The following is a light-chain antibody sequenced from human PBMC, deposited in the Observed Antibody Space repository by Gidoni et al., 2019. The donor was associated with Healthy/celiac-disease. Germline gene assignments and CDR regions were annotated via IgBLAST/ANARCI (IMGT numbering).Light chain of an antibody. CDR2: GAS. Sequence: EIVLTQSPGTLSLSPGERATLSCRASQSVSSSYLAWYPQKPGQAPRLLIYGASSRATGIPDRFSGSGSGTDFTLTISRLEPEDFAVYYCQQYGSSPLTFXXXTKVEIK. CDR1: QSVSSSY. CDR3: QQYGSSPLT. V-gene: IGKV3-20*01. J-gene: IGKJ4*01.